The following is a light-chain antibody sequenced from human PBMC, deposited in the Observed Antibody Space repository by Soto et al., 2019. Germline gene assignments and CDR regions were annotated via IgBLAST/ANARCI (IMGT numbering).Light chain of an antibody. J-gene: IGKJ2*01. Sequence: EIVLTQSPATLSLSPGERATLSCRASQSVSSYLAWYQQKPGQAPRLLIYDASNTATGIPARLSGSGSGTGFTLTISSLQPEDFAVYYCQQRSNWPPYTFGQGTKLEIK. CDR2: DAS. V-gene: IGKV3-11*01. CDR1: QSVSSY. CDR3: QQRSNWPPYT.